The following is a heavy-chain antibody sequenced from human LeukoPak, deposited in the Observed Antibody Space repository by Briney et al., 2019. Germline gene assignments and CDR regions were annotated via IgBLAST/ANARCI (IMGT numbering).Heavy chain of an antibody. CDR2: INPNSGGT. CDR3: ARDGDVVVPAAPPNWFDP. Sequence: ASVKVSCKASGYTFTGYYMHWVRQAPGQGLEWMGWINPNSGGTNYAQKFQGRVTMTRDTSISTACMELSRLRSDDTAVYYCARDGDVVVPAAPPNWFDPWGQGTLVTVSS. J-gene: IGHJ5*02. D-gene: IGHD2-2*01. V-gene: IGHV1-2*02. CDR1: GYTFTGYY.